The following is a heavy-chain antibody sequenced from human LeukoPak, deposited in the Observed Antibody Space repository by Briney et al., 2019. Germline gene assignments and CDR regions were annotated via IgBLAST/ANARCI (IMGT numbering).Heavy chain of an antibody. J-gene: IGHJ4*02. Sequence: GGSLRLSCAASGFTFSSYGMHWVRQAPGKGLEWVAVISYDGSNKYYADSVKGRFTISRDNSKNTLYLQMNSLRAEDTAVYYCAKSQGYYYDSSGYYYFDYWGQGTLVTVSS. CDR1: GFTFSSYG. CDR2: ISYDGSNK. CDR3: AKSQGYYYDSSGYYYFDY. V-gene: IGHV3-30*18. D-gene: IGHD3-22*01.